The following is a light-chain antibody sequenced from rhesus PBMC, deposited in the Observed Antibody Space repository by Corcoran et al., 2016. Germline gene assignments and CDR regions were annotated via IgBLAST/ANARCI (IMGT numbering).Light chain of an antibody. CDR2: NTN. J-gene: IGKJ4*01. CDR3: QHYNKLPYT. V-gene: IGKV1-32*01. CDR1: QGISHY. Sequence: DIQMTQSPSSLSASVGDRVTITCRASQGISHYLNWYQQQPGKAPKHLVSNTNLLESGVPSRFSGSGSGTEVTLTISILQPDDFATYFCQHYNKLPYTFGVGTKVDIK.